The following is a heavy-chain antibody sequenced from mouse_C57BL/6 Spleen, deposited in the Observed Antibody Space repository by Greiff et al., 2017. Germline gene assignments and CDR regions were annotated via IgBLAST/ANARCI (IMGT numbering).Heavy chain of an antibody. Sequence: VQLKESGPVLVKPGDSVKMSCKASGYTFTDYYMNWVKQSHGKSLEWIGVINPYNGGTSYNQKFKGKATLTVDKSSSTAYMELNSLTSEDSAVYYCARGGSKDAMDYWGQGTSVTVSS. CDR1: GYTFTDYY. J-gene: IGHJ4*01. CDR3: ARGGSKDAMDY. CDR2: INPYNGGT. V-gene: IGHV1-19*01. D-gene: IGHD2-5*01.